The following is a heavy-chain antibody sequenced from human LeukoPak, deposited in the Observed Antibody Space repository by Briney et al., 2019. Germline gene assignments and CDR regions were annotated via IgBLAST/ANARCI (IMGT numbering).Heavy chain of an antibody. CDR1: GFTFSSSW. CDR2: INGDGSTT. Sequence: GGSLRLSCAASGFTFSSSWMHWVRQAPGMGLVWVSRINGDGSTTSYADSVKGRFTISRDNAKNTLYLQMNSLRAEDTAVYYCARDATVTTDYYYGMDVWGQGTTVTVSS. D-gene: IGHD4-17*01. CDR3: ARDATVTTDYYYGMDV. V-gene: IGHV3-74*01. J-gene: IGHJ6*02.